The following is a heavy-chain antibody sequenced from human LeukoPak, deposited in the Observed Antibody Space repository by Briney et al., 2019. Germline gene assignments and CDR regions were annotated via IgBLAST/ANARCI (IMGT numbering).Heavy chain of an antibody. D-gene: IGHD2-8*02. CDR3: ARNTAGSFDY. V-gene: IGHV4-4*07. CDR1: GGPMSSDY. CDR2: IYNSGTT. Sequence: PSETLSLTCTGSGGPMSSDYWPWIRQPAGKGLEWIGRIYNSGTTNYNPSLKRRVTMSVDTSKNQFSLKVTSVTAADTAVYYCARNTAGSFDYGGQGTLVTVSS. J-gene: IGHJ4*02.